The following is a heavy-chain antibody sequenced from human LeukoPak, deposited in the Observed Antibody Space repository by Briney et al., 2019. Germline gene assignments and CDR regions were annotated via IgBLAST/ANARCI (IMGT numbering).Heavy chain of an antibody. CDR1: GFTFSSYS. Sequence: PGGSLRLSCAASGFTFSSYSMNWVRQAPGKGLEWVSSISSSSSYLYYADSVKGRFTISRDNAKNSLYLQMNSLRAEDTAVYYCANLYGEHYYYYYMDVWGKGTTVTISS. CDR3: ANLYGEHYYYYYMDV. J-gene: IGHJ6*03. V-gene: IGHV3-21*01. D-gene: IGHD4-17*01. CDR2: ISSSSSYL.